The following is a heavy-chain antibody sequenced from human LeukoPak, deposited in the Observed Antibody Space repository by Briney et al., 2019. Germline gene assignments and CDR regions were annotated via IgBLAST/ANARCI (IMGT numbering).Heavy chain of an antibody. CDR1: GGTFSSYA. D-gene: IGHD3-22*01. V-gene: IGHV1-69*05. Sequence: ASVKVSCKASGGTFSSYAISWVRQAPGQGLEWMGGIIPIFGTANYAQKFLGRVTITTDESTSTAYMELSSLRSEDTAVYYCARGVLDSSGSFYFDYWGQGTLVTVSS. CDR3: ARGVLDSSGSFYFDY. CDR2: IIPIFGTA. J-gene: IGHJ4*02.